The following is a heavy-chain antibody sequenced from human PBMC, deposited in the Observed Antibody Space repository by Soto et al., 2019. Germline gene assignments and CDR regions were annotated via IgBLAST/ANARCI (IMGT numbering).Heavy chain of an antibody. V-gene: IGHV4-31*03. CDR3: ARMTTDDAFAI. CDR2: IYYSGST. D-gene: IGHD4-17*01. CDR1: GGSISSGGYY. J-gene: IGHJ3*02. Sequence: SETLSLTCTVSGGSISSGGYYWSWIRQHPGKGLEWIGYIYYSGSTYYNPSLKSRVTISVDTSKNQFSLKLSSVTAADTAVYYCARMTTDDAFAIWGQGTMVTVSS.